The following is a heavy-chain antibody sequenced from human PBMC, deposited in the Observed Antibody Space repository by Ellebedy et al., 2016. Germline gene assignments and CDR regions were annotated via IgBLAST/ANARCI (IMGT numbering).Heavy chain of an antibody. J-gene: IGHJ4*02. CDR3: ARDFRNYSGSGFDY. CDR2: TNSDGTAT. Sequence: GESLKISCGGSGFIFGHYWMHWVRQVPGKGWVSVSRTNSDGTATLYADSVKGRFTVSRDNAKDTLYLQMNSLRVEDTAVYYCARDFRNYSGSGFDYWGQGTLVTVSS. D-gene: IGHD3-10*01. CDR1: GFIFGHYW. V-gene: IGHV3-74*01.